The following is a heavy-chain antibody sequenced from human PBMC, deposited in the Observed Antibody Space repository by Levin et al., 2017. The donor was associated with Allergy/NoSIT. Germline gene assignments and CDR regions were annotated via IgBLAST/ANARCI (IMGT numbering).Heavy chain of an antibody. CDR2: INPNSGGT. Sequence: GASVKVSCKASGYTFTGYYMHWVRQAPGQGLEWMGRINPNSGGTNYAQKFQGRVTMTRDTSISTAYMELSRLRSDDTAVYYCARAYYDFWSGQNWFDPWGQGTLVTVSS. D-gene: IGHD3-3*01. J-gene: IGHJ5*02. V-gene: IGHV1-2*06. CDR3: ARAYYDFWSGQNWFDP. CDR1: GYTFTGYY.